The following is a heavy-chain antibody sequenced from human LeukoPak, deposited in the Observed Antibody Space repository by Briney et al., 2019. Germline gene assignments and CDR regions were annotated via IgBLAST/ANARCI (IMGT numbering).Heavy chain of an antibody. D-gene: IGHD5-12*01. J-gene: IGHJ4*02. V-gene: IGHV4-38-2*01. CDR1: GYSIRSDYY. Sequence: SETLSLTCAVSGYSIRSDYYWGWIRQPPGRGVEWLGSLYYCGSTYYNPSLKTRVPISVDTSKNQFSLKLSSVTAADTAVYECARVDFPIYSGYKSRYFDYWGPGTLVTVSS. CDR3: ARVDFPIYSGYKSRYFDY. CDR2: LYYCGST.